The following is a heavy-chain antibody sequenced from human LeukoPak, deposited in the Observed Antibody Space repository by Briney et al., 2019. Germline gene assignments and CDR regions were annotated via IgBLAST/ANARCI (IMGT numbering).Heavy chain of an antibody. CDR2: IYHSGST. J-gene: IGHJ5*02. D-gene: IGHD2-8*01. Sequence: SETLSLTCTVSGGSISSYYWSWIRQPPGKGLEWIGYIYHSGSTYYNPSLKSRVAISVDRSKNQFSLKLSSVTAADTAVYYCARGEMVNWFDPWGQGTLVTVSS. V-gene: IGHV4-59*12. CDR3: ARGEMVNWFDP. CDR1: GGSISSYY.